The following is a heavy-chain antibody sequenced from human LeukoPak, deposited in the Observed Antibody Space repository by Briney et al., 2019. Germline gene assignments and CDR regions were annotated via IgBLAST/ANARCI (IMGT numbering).Heavy chain of an antibody. D-gene: IGHD6-6*01. J-gene: IGHJ1*01. V-gene: IGHV4-39*01. CDR1: GDSISSYY. CDR3: ASSSIAARPSPAVYFQH. Sequence: SETLSLTCSVSGDSISSYYWGWIRQPPGKGLEWIGSIYYSGSTYYNPSLKSRVTISVDTSKNQFSLKLSSVTAADTAVYYCASSSIAARPSPAVYFQHWGQGTLVTVSS. CDR2: IYYSGST.